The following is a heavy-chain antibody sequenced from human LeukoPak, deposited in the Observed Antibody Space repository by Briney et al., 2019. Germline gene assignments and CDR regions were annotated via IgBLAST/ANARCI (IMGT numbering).Heavy chain of an antibody. V-gene: IGHV2-70*11. CDR2: IDWDDDK. CDR1: GGSISSYYW. J-gene: IGHJ6*02. CDR3: ARIVWGQQLVPPLYYYYGMDV. D-gene: IGHD6-13*01. Sequence: TLSLTCTVSGGSISSYYWTWIPQPPGKALEWLARIDWDDDKYYSTSLKTRLTISKDTSKNQVVLTMTNMDPVDTATYYCARIVWGQQLVPPLYYYYGMDVWGQGTTVTVSS.